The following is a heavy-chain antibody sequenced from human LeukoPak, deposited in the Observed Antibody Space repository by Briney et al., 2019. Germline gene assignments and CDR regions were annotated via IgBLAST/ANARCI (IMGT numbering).Heavy chain of an antibody. CDR1: GFTFSSYS. Sequence: KPGGSLRLSCAASGFTFSSYSMNWVRQAPGKGLEWVSSISSSSSYIYYVDSVKGRFTISRDNAKNSLYLQMNSLRAEDTAVYYCARALIDGNTPFDYWGQGTLVTVSS. V-gene: IGHV3-21*01. CDR2: ISSSSSYI. CDR3: ARALIDGNTPFDY. J-gene: IGHJ4*02. D-gene: IGHD4-23*01.